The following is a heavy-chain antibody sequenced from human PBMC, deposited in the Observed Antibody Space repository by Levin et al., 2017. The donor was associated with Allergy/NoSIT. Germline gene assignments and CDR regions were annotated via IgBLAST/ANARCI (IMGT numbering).Heavy chain of an antibody. CDR1: GYTFTGYY. V-gene: IGHV1-2*02. J-gene: IGHJ6*02. Sequence: ASVKVSCKASGYTFTGYYMHWVRQAPGQGLEWMGWINPNSGGTNYAQKFQGRVTMTRDTSISTAYMELSRLRSDDTAVYYCARDRIMTTVVPAANYYYYGMDVWGQGTTVTVSS. CDR2: INPNSGGT. D-gene: IGHD2-2*01. CDR3: ARDRIMTTVVPAANYYYYGMDV.